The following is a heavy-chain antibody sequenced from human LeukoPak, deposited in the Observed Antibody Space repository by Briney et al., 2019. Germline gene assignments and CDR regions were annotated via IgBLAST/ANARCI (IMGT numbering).Heavy chain of an antibody. CDR1: GFTSSSYA. CDR2: ISYDGSNK. V-gene: IGHV3-30-3*01. D-gene: IGHD6-19*01. CDR3: ARPLRAMARQWLGPFDY. Sequence: GRSLRLPCAASGFTSSSYAMHWVRQAPGKGLEWVAVISYDGSNKYYADSVKGRFTISRDNSKNTLYLQMNSLRAEDTAVYYCARPLRAMARQWLGPFDYWGQGTLVTVSS. J-gene: IGHJ4*02.